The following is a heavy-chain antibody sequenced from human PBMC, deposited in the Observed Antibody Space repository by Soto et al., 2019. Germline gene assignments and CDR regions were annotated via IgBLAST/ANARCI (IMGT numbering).Heavy chain of an antibody. D-gene: IGHD1-1*01. CDR1: GFTFSSYS. V-gene: IGHV3-21*01. CDR2: ISSSSSYI. Sequence: GGSLRLSCAASGFTFSSYSMNWVRQAPGKGLEWVSSISSSSSYIYYADSVKGRFTISRDNAKNSLYLQMNSLRAEDTAVYYCARDLSTRLTETGGMDVWGQGTTVTVSS. CDR3: ARDLSTRLTETGGMDV. J-gene: IGHJ6*02.